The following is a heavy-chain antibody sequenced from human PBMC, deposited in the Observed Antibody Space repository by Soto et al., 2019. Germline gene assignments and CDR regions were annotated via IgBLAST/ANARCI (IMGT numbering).Heavy chain of an antibody. CDR2: INPSGGST. D-gene: IGHD3-22*01. Sequence: QVQLVQSGAEVKKPGASVKVSCKASGYTFTSYYMHWVRQAPGQGLEWMGIINPSGGSTSYAQKFQGRVTMTRDTSTSTVYMELSSLRSEDTAVYYCARDGYYYDSSGYYHLDYWGQGTLVTVSS. CDR3: ARDGYYYDSSGYYHLDY. CDR1: GYTFTSYY. V-gene: IGHV1-46*01. J-gene: IGHJ4*02.